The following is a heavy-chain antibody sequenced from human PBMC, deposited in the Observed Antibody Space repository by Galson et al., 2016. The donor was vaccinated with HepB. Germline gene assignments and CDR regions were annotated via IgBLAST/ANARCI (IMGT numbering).Heavy chain of an antibody. CDR2: IDAGNANT. D-gene: IGHD5-18*01. V-gene: IGHV1-3*01. CDR1: GYTFTTYA. Sequence: SVKVSCKASGYTFTTYAIHWVRQAPGQRLEWMGWIDAGNANTKSSQKFQGRVTFTRDTSANTAYMELSSLIFEDTAVYYCARDLGTQLWLYSFDYWGQGTPVTVSS. J-gene: IGHJ4*02. CDR3: ARDLGTQLWLYSFDY.